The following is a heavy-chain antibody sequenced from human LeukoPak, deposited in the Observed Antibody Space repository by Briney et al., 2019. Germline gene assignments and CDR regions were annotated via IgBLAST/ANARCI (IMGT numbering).Heavy chain of an antibody. CDR2: MNPNSGNT. V-gene: IGHV1-8*03. CDR1: GYTFTSYD. J-gene: IGHJ5*02. D-gene: IGHD2-2*01. Sequence: ASAKVSCKASGYTFTSYDINWVRQATGQGLEWMGWMNPNSGNTGYAQKFQGRVTITRNTSISTAYMELSSLRSEDTAVYYCARGGPYQLLLDGFDPWGQGTLVTVSS. CDR3: ARGGPYQLLLDGFDP.